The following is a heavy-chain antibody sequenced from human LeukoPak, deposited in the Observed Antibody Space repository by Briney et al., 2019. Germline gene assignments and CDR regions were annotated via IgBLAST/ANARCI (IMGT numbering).Heavy chain of an antibody. D-gene: IGHD3-22*01. Sequence: SETLSLTCTVSGGSISSYYWGWIRQPPGKGLEWIGYIYYSGSTNYNPSLKSRVTISVDTSKNQFFLKLSSVTAADTAVYYCARWGPASSALDYWGQGTLVTVSS. CDR3: ARWGPASSALDY. CDR1: GGSISSYY. J-gene: IGHJ4*02. CDR2: IYYSGST. V-gene: IGHV4-59*08.